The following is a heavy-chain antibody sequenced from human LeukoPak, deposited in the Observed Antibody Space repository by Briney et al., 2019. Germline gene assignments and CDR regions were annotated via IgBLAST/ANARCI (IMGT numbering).Heavy chain of an antibody. D-gene: IGHD4-23*01. V-gene: IGHV4-59*01. CDR1: GGSISSYY. CDR2: IYYSGST. CDR3: ARDGGNPDYYYYYMDV. J-gene: IGHJ6*03. Sequence: SQTLSLTCTVSGGSISSYYWSWIRQPPGKGLEWIGYIYYSGSTNYNPSLKSRVTISVDTSKNQFSLKLSSVTAADTAVYYCARDGGNPDYYYYYMDVWGKGTTVTVSS.